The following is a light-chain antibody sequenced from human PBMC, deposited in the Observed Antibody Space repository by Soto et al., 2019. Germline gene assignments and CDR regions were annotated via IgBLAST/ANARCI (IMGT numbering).Light chain of an antibody. J-gene: IGKJ3*01. V-gene: IGKV4-1*01. CDR1: QSVFYSSNNKNY. CDR2: WTS. CDR3: QQFYGIPFT. Sequence: DIVMTQSPDSLAVSLGERATINCKSSQSVFYSSNNKNYLAWYQQKAGQPPKLLISWTSTRESGVPDRFSGSGSGTDFTLTISSLQAEDVAVYYCQQFYGIPFTFGPGTKVEI.